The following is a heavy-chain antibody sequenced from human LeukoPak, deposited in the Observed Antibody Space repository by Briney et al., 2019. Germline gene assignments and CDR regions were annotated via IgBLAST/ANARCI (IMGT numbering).Heavy chain of an antibody. CDR1: GYTFTGYY. D-gene: IGHD6-13*01. CDR3: ARASSSLAFDY. CDR2: INPSGGST. V-gene: IGHV1-46*01. J-gene: IGHJ4*02. Sequence: ASVKVSCKASGYTFTGYYMHWVRQAPGQGLEWMGIINPSGGSTSYAQKFQGRVTMTRDTSTSTVYMELSSLRSEDTAVYYCARASSSLAFDYRGQGTLVTVSS.